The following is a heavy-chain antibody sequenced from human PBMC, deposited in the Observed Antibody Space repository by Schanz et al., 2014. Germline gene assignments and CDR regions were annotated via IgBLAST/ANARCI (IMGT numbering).Heavy chain of an antibody. V-gene: IGHV1-3*04. CDR1: GYTFSSHG. J-gene: IGHJ3*02. Sequence: QVQVVQSGAELKKPGASVKVSCKASGYTFSSHGIHWLRQAPGQSLEWMGWINTANGNAKYSANCQARVTNTRDTSATAAYMELANLKSGGTAVYYCARDLPYCDGGKCDSDGFDIWGQGTLVTISS. D-gene: IGHD2-21*01. CDR3: ARDLPYCDGGKCDSDGFDI. CDR2: INTANGNA.